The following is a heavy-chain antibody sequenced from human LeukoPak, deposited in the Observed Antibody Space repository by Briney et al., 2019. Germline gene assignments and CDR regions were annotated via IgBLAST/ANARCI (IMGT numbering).Heavy chain of an antibody. CDR3: ARLRRYCSNTSCPKTLDV. Sequence: SETLSLTCAVNGGSFSAYYWNWLRQPPGKGLEWIGEINHGGSTNYNPSLKSRVTISVDTSKNQFSLKLSSVTAADTAVYYCARLRRYCSNTSCPKTLDVWGKGTTVTVSS. J-gene: IGHJ6*04. CDR2: INHGGST. V-gene: IGHV4-34*01. CDR1: GGSFSAYY. D-gene: IGHD2-2*01.